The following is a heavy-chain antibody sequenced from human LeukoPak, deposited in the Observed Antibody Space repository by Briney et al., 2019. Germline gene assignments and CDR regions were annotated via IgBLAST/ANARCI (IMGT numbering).Heavy chain of an antibody. J-gene: IGHJ2*01. Sequence: SETLSLTCTVSSGSISSYYWSWIRQPPGKGLEWIGYIYYSGSTNYNPSLKSRVTISVDTSKNQFSLKLSSVTAADTAVYYCARRSLGLLWFGELLSGRSYWYFDLWGRGTLVTVSS. D-gene: IGHD3-10*01. CDR1: SGSISSYY. V-gene: IGHV4-59*08. CDR2: IYYSGST. CDR3: ARRSLGLLWFGELLSGRSYWYFDL.